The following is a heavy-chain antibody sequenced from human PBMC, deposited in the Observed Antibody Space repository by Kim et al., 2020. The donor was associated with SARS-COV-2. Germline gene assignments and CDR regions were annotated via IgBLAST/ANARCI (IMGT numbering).Heavy chain of an antibody. CDR3: ATASLYGSGSPYYFDY. D-gene: IGHD3-10*01. J-gene: IGHJ4*02. V-gene: IGHV1-24*01. CDR1: GYTLTELS. Sequence: ASVKVSCKVSGYTLTELSMHWVRQAPGKGLEWMGGFDTEDGETIYAQKFQGRVTMTEDTSTDTVYMELSSLRSEDTAVYYCATASLYGSGSPYYFDYWGQGTLVTVSS. CDR2: FDTEDGET.